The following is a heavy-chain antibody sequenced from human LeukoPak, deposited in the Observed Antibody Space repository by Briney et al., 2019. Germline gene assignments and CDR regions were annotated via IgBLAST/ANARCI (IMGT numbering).Heavy chain of an antibody. Sequence: GGSLRLSCAASGFTFSDYNMRWIRQAPGKGLEWVSSISRSGSTKYYADSVKGRFTISRDNAKNSLFLQMNSLRAEDTAVYYCARGGSGYSTTKIRYYYYYMDVWGKGTTVTISS. CDR1: GFTFSDYN. CDR2: ISRSGSTK. J-gene: IGHJ6*03. CDR3: ARGGSGYSTTKIRYYYYYMDV. V-gene: IGHV3-11*04. D-gene: IGHD3-22*01.